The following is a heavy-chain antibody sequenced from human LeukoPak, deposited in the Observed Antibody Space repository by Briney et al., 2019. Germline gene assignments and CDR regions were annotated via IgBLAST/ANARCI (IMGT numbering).Heavy chain of an antibody. CDR1: GFTFSSYG. CDR2: TSSDLNVK. Sequence: GRSLRLSCEASGFTFSSYGMHWVRQAPGKGLEWVAVTSSDLNVKLYADSVKGRFTISRDNSRSTLYLQMNSLRPEDTAIYYCAREGYYGSGSPPSLYFDYWGQGTLVTVSS. D-gene: IGHD3-10*01. J-gene: IGHJ4*02. CDR3: AREGYYGSGSPPSLYFDY. V-gene: IGHV3-33*05.